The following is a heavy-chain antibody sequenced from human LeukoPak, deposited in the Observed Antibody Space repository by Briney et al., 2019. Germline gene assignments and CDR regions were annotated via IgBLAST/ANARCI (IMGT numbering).Heavy chain of an antibody. CDR2: VYTSGNA. CDR3: TGAEYCGGDCYRDY. V-gene: IGHV4-4*07. CDR1: GGSISSYY. D-gene: IGHD2-21*01. Sequence: PSETLSLTCSDSGGSISSYYWSWVRQSAGKGLEWIGRVYTSGNANYNPSLKSRVTMSVGTSNNHFSLTLRSVTAADAAVYYCTGAEYCGGDCYRDYWGQGTLVIVSS. J-gene: IGHJ4*02.